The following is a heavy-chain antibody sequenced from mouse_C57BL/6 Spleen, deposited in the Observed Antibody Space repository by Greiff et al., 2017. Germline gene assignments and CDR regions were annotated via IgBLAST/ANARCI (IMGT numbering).Heavy chain of an antibody. CDR2: IWGDGST. V-gene: IGHV2-3*01. Sequence: VKLMESGPGLVAPSQSLSITCTVSGFSLTSYGVSWVRQPPGKGLEWLGVIWGDGSTNYHSALISRLSISQDNSKSQVFLKLNSLQTDDTATYFSAKQEVEANPSNYAMDNWGLENSDTVSS. D-gene: IGHD1-1*01. CDR1: GFSLTSYG. J-gene: IGHJ4*01. CDR3: AKQEVEANPSNYAMDN.